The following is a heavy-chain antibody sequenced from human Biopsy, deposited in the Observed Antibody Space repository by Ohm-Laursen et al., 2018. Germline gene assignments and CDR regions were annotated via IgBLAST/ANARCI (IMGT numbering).Heavy chain of an antibody. CDR3: SRMPHFDY. Sequence: SETLSLTCTVSGGSISGYHWSWIWKSPGKGLEWLAYISYTGDITSNPSLNGRATMSLDTSKNQFSLRLIYVTAADTAVYYCSRMPHFDYWGQGILVTVSS. CDR2: ISYTGDI. CDR1: GGSISGYH. J-gene: IGHJ4*02. V-gene: IGHV4-59*01. D-gene: IGHD2-2*01.